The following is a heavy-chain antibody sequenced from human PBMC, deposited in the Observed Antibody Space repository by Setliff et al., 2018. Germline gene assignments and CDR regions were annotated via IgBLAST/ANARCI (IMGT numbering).Heavy chain of an antibody. V-gene: IGHV5-51*01. CDR3: AIIDDAIMDLDY. D-gene: IGHD3-16*01. J-gene: IGHJ4*02. Sequence: PGESLKVSCKGSGYNFINYWIGWVRQMPGKGLEWMGIIYPGDSDTRYSPSFRGQVTISADRSISTAYLQWRSLKASDTAIYFCAIIDDAIMDLDYWGQGTLVTVSS. CDR1: GYNFINYW. CDR2: IYPGDSDT.